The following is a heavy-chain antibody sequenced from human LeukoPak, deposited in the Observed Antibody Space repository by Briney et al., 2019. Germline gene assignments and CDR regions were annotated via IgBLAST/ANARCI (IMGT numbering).Heavy chain of an antibody. D-gene: IGHD3-3*01. V-gene: IGHV3-33*01. CDR3: VRGTKAEYDRWSYYYTLVDY. CDR2: IWYDGSPK. Sequence: GTSLRLSCAVSGFSFYTYGIHWVRQAPGKGLEWVAIIWYDGSPKHYPDSVKGRFTISRDNSKSTLYLQMNSLRAEDMAVYYCVRGTKAEYDRWSYYYTLVDYWGQGTLVTVSP. CDR1: GFSFYTYG. J-gene: IGHJ4*02.